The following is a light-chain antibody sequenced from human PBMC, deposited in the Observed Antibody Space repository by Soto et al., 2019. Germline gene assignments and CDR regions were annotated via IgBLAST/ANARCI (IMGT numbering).Light chain of an antibody. CDR3: QQAYSFPLT. J-gene: IGKJ4*01. V-gene: IGKV1-12*01. CDR2: GAS. CDR1: QGLGVW. Sequence: DIQMTQSPSYVSASVGDRATITCRASQGLGVWLGWYQQKPGKAPQLLIFGASGLQTGVPSRFSGSGSGTDFTLTISSLQPEDFATYYCQQAYSFPLTFGGGTKVDIK.